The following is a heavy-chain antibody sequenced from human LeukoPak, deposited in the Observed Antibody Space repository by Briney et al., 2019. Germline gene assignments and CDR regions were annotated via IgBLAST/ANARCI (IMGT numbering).Heavy chain of an antibody. CDR3: ARQGAGVPFDY. Sequence: SETLSLTCTVSGGSISSDYWSWIRQTPGKGLEWIGDIYYSGSTNYNPSLKSRVTISVDTSKNQFSLKLSSVNAADTAVYYCARQGAGVPFDYWGRGTLVTVSS. CDR1: GGSISSDY. V-gene: IGHV4-59*08. J-gene: IGHJ4*02. CDR2: IYYSGST. D-gene: IGHD3-10*01.